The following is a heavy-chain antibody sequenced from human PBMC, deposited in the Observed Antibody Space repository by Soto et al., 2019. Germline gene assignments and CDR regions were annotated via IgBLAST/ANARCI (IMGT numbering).Heavy chain of an antibody. CDR2: IYNDGTYS. Sequence: EVQLVESGGGLVPPGGSVRLSCAASGFIFKMYWMHWVRQSPGKGLVWISRIYNDGTYSDYADSVRGRFTISRDNVKDTLYPQMNKLRAEDAGLYYCTRGLRPISTGTGAYWGQGTQVTVSS. V-gene: IGHV3-74*01. D-gene: IGHD3-10*01. J-gene: IGHJ4*02. CDR1: GFIFKMYW. CDR3: TRGLRPISTGTGAY.